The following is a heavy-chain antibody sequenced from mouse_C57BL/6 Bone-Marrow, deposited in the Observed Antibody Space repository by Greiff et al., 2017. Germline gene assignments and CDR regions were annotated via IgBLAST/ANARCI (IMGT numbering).Heavy chain of an antibody. CDR3: ARSGPLGRSFDY. D-gene: IGHD4-1*01. Sequence: QVQLQQPGAELVKPGASVKMSCKASGYTFTSYWITWVKQRPGQGLEWIGDIYPTGGRPNYNEKFKSKAILAVDTSSNTAYMQLSSLSSEYSAVFYCARSGPLGRSFDYWGQGTTLTVSS. CDR1: GYTFTSYW. V-gene: IGHV1-55*01. J-gene: IGHJ2*01. CDR2: IYPTGGRP.